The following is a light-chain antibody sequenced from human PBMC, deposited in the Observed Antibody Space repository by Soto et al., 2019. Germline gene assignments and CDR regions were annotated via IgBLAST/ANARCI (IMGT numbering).Light chain of an antibody. V-gene: IGKV1-39*01. J-gene: IGKJ1*01. CDR3: QQSYSSTPT. CDR1: QSISNH. Sequence: DIQITQSPSSLSASVEDRVIITCRASQSISNHLNWYRQKPGKAPKLLIFAAYSLQSGVPSRFSGSRSGPEFTLTISSLQPEDFATDYCQQSYSSTPTFGQGTKVDIK. CDR2: AAY.